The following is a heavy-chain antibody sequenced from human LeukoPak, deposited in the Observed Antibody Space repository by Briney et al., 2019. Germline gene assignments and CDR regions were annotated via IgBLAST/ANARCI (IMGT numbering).Heavy chain of an antibody. Sequence: GGSLRLSCAASGFTLSSYAMSWVRQAPGKGLEWVSAISGSGGSTYYADSVKGRFTISRDNSKNTLYLQMNSLRAEDTAIYYCAKDYGGNPFDYWGQGTLVTVSS. CDR1: GFTLSSYA. J-gene: IGHJ4*02. CDR3: AKDYGGNPFDY. D-gene: IGHD4-23*01. CDR2: ISGSGGST. V-gene: IGHV3-23*01.